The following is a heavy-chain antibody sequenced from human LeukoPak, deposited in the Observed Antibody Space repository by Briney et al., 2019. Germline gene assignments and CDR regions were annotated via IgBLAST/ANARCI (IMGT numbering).Heavy chain of an antibody. CDR3: ARGEITFGGVIVREGYFDY. CDR1: GGSISSYY. V-gene: IGHV4-4*07. D-gene: IGHD3-16*02. Sequence: PSETLSLTCTVSGGSISSYYWSWIRQPAGKGLEWIGRIYTSGSTNYNPSLKSRVTMSVDTSKNQFSLKLSSVTAADTAVYYCARGEITFGGVIVREGYFDYWGQGTLVTVSS. CDR2: IYTSGST. J-gene: IGHJ4*02.